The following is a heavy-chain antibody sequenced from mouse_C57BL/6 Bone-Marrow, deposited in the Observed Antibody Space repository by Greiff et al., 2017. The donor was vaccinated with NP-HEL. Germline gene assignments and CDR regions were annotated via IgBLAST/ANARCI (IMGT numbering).Heavy chain of an antibody. Sequence: VKLMESGAELVRPGASVTLSCKASGYTFTDYEMHWVKQTPVHGLEWIGAIDPETGGTAYNQKFKGKAILTADKSSSTAYMELRSLTSEDSAVYYCTRYSSYYYAMDYWGQGTSVTVSS. J-gene: IGHJ4*01. CDR3: TRYSSYYYAMDY. D-gene: IGHD1-3*01. CDR1: GYTFTDYE. V-gene: IGHV1-15*01. CDR2: IDPETGGT.